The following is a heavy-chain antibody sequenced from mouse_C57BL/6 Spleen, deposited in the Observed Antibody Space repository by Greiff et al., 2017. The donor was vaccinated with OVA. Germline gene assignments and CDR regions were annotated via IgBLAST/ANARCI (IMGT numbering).Heavy chain of an antibody. J-gene: IGHJ3*01. CDR2: IDPSDSYT. D-gene: IGHD2-3*01. V-gene: IGHV1-50*01. CDR1: GYTFSSYW. CDR3: ARWGGLLPWFAY. Sequence: QVQLQQPGAELVKPGASVKLSCKASGYTFSSYWMQWVKQRPGQGLEWIGEIDPSDSYTNYNQKFKGKATLTVDTSSSTAYMQLSSLTSEDSAVYYCARWGGLLPWFAYWGQGTLVTVSA.